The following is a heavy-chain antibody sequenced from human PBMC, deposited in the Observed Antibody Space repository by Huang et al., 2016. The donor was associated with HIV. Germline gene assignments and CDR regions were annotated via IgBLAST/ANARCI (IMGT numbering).Heavy chain of an antibody. D-gene: IGHD3-22*01. Sequence: VKKPGESLKISCKGSGFSFTNYWIGWVRQMPGKGLEWMGIIYPGDSDTKYSPSFQDQVTISADKSISTAYLQWSSLKASDTAMYYCVRSTSGYYYRTDYWGQGTLVTVSS. CDR1: GFSFTNYW. CDR3: VRSTSGYYYRTDY. V-gene: IGHV5-51*01. J-gene: IGHJ4*02. CDR2: IYPGDSDT.